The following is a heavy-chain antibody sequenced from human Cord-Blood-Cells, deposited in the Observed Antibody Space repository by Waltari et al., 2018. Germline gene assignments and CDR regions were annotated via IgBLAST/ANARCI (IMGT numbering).Heavy chain of an antibody. CDR1: GGSFSGYY. V-gene: IGHV4-34*01. D-gene: IGHD3-3*01. J-gene: IGHJ6*02. Sequence: QVQLPQWGAGLLKPSATLSLTCAVYGGSFSGYYWSWLRQPPGKGLEWIGEINHSGSTNYNPSLKSRVTISVDTSKNQFSLKLSSVTAADTAVYYCARVTDFWSGYYYGMDVWGQGTTVTVSS. CDR2: INHSGST. CDR3: ARVTDFWSGYYYGMDV.